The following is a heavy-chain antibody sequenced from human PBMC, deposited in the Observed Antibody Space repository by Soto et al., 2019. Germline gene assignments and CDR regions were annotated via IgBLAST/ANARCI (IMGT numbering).Heavy chain of an antibody. D-gene: IGHD5-18*01. J-gene: IGHJ6*02. CDR3: SRDQRDGYGYKYYYHYGMDV. CDR2: IWFDGSNG. Sequence: GGSLRPSCPADALSLTSYGMQCDRHPAGKVREWVAVIWFDGSNGDYADSVKGRFSISMDNSKYTLYLQMDSLRAEDTAVYYCSRDQRDGYGYKYYYHYGMDVWGQGTTVTVSS. CDR1: ALSLTSYG. V-gene: IGHV3-33*01.